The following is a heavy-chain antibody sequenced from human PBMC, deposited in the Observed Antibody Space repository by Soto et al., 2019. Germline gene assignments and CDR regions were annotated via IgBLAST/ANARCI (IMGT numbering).Heavy chain of an antibody. V-gene: IGHV4-4*07. CDR3: ARKTTYSSRWYDY. D-gene: IGHD6-13*01. CDR2: LYTSGTT. Sequence: SEPLSHTCTVSGGSIGNYYWTWIMKPAGRGLEWIGRLYTSGTTNYNPSLKSRVTMSVDTSKNHFSLKLSSVTAADTALYYCARKTTYSSRWYDYWGHGTLVSVSS. CDR1: GGSIGNYY. J-gene: IGHJ5*01.